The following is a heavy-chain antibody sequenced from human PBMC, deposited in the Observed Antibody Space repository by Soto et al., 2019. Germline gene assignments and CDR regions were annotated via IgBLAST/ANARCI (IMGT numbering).Heavy chain of an antibody. CDR1: GFIFTSYG. D-gene: IGHD4-4*01. Sequence: QVQLVESGGGVVQPGRSLRLSCAASGFIFTSYGIHWVRQAPGMGLEWVAVISYDGIDENYADSVKGRFTISRDNSKNTLYLQMNSLRAEDTAVYYCARDQAEMATVSLGYWGQGTLVTVSS. CDR2: ISYDGIDE. V-gene: IGHV3-30*03. CDR3: ARDQAEMATVSLGY. J-gene: IGHJ4*02.